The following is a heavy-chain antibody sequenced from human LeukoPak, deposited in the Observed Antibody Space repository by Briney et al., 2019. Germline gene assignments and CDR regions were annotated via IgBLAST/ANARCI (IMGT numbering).Heavy chain of an antibody. D-gene: IGHD6-19*01. Sequence: GGSLRLSCAASGFTFSSYGMHWVRQAPGKGLEWVAVIWYDGSNKYYADSVKGRFTISRDNSKNTLYLQMNSLRAEDTAVYYCGIEISGFPDYWGQGTQVTVSS. J-gene: IGHJ4*02. V-gene: IGHV3-33*01. CDR3: GIEISGFPDY. CDR2: IWYDGSNK. CDR1: GFTFSSYG.